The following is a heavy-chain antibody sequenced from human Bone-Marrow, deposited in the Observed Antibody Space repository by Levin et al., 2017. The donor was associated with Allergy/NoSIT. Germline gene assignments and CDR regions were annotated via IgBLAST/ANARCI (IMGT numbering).Heavy chain of an antibody. Sequence: GGSLRLSCAASGFTFSSYGMHWVRQAPGKGLEWVAVISYDGSNKYYADSVKGRFTISRDNSKNTLYLQMNSLRAEDTAVYYCAKDTLYDYIWGTFDYWGQGTLVTVSS. CDR1: GFTFSSYG. CDR2: ISYDGSNK. CDR3: AKDTLYDYIWGTFDY. D-gene: IGHD3-16*01. V-gene: IGHV3-30*18. J-gene: IGHJ4*02.